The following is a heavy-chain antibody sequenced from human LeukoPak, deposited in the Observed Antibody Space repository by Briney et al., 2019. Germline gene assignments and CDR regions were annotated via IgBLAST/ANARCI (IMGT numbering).Heavy chain of an antibody. Sequence: ASVKVSCKASGYTFTDYYMQWVRQAPGQGLEWMGGIIPIFGTANYAQKFQGRVTITADESTSTAYMELSSLRSEDTAVYYCATRIVGATTGDAFDIWGQGTMVTVSS. CDR3: ATRIVGATTGDAFDI. J-gene: IGHJ3*02. V-gene: IGHV1-69*13. CDR1: GYTFTDYY. D-gene: IGHD1-26*01. CDR2: IIPIFGTA.